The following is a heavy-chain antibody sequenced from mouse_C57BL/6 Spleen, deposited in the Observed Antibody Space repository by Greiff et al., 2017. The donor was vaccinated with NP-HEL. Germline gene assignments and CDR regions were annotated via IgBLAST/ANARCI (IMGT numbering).Heavy chain of an antibody. D-gene: IGHD1-1*01. CDR1: GYTFTSYW. J-gene: IGHJ4*01. V-gene: IGHV1-74*01. Sequence: QVHVKQPGAELVKPGASVKVSCKASGYTFTSYWMHWVKQRPGQGLEWIGRIHPSDSDTNYNQKFKGKATLTVDKSSSTAYMQLSSLTSEDSAVYYCATLATSFYYAMDYWGQGTSVTVSS. CDR3: ATLATSFYYAMDY. CDR2: IHPSDSDT.